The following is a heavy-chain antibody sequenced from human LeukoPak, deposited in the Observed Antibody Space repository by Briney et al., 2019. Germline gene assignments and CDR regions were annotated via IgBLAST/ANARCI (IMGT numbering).Heavy chain of an antibody. CDR2: ISAYNGNT. V-gene: IGHV1-18*01. CDR1: GYTFTSYG. J-gene: IGHJ6*02. CDR3: ARGHTWIQLWLRYYYGMDV. Sequence: ASVKVSCKASGYTFTSYGISWVRQAPGQGLEWMGWISAYNGNTNYAQKLQGRVTMTTDTSTSTAYMELRSLRSDDTAVYYCARGHTWIQLWLRYYYGMDVWGQGTTVTVSS. D-gene: IGHD5-18*01.